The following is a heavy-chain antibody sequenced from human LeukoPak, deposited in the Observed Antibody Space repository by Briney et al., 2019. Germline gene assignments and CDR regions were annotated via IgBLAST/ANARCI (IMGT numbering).Heavy chain of an antibody. CDR3: ARDHDYGGNRYDAFDI. D-gene: IGHD4-23*01. CDR2: IIPIFGTA. V-gene: IGHV1-69*05. J-gene: IGHJ3*02. CDR1: GGTFSSYA. Sequence: GASVKVSCKASGGTFSSYAISWVRQAPGQGLDWMGGIIPIFGTANYAQKFQGRVTITTDESTSTAYMELSSLRSEDTAVYYCARDHDYGGNRYDAFDIWGQGTMVTVSS.